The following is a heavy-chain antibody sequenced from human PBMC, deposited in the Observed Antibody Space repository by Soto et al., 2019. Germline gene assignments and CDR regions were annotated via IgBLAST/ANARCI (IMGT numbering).Heavy chain of an antibody. Sequence: ASVKVSCKAFGYTFTSYDINWVRQATGQGLEWMGWMNPNSGNTGYAQKFQGRVTMTRYTSISTAYMELSSLRSEDTAVYYCARGRKYYDILTGSTHGYYYYYMDVWGKGTTVTVSS. D-gene: IGHD3-9*01. CDR3: ARGRKYYDILTGSTHGYYYYYMDV. CDR1: GYTFTSYD. V-gene: IGHV1-8*01. CDR2: MNPNSGNT. J-gene: IGHJ6*03.